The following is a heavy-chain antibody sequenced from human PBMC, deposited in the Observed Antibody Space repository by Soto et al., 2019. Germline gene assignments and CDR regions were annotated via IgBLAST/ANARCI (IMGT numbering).Heavy chain of an antibody. CDR3: ARGDSTGWSRGGFDY. CDR2: TYYRSKWYK. J-gene: IGHJ4*02. D-gene: IGHD6-19*01. CDR1: GDSVSSNSAA. Sequence: SQTLSLTCAISGDSVSSNSAAWNWIRQSPSRGLEWLGRTYYRSKWYKDYEVSVKSRITINPDTPKNQFSLQLNSVTPEDTAVYHCARGDSTGWSRGGFDYWGQGTLVTVSS. V-gene: IGHV6-1*01.